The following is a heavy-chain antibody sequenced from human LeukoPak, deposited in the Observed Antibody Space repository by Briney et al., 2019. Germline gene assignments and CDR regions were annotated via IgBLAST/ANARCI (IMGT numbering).Heavy chain of an antibody. CDR3: ARHESSGWYARGGRYFDY. J-gene: IGHJ4*02. CDR1: GGSISSYY. CDR2: IYYSGST. D-gene: IGHD6-19*01. V-gene: IGHV4-59*08. Sequence: SETLSLTCTVSGGSISSYYWSWIRQPPGKGLEWIGYIYYSGSTNYNPSLKSRVTISVDTSKNQFSLKLSSVTAADTAVYYCARHESSGWYARGGRYFDYWGQGTLVTVSS.